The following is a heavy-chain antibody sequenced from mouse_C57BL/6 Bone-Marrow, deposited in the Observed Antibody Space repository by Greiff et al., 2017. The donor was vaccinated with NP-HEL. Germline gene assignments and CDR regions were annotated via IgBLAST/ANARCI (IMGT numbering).Heavy chain of an antibody. D-gene: IGHD4-1*01. CDR1: GYTFTDYE. V-gene: IGHV1-15*01. Sequence: VQGVESGAELVRPGASVTLSCKASGYTFTDYEMHWVKQTPVHGLEWIGAIDPETGGTAYNQQFQGKAILTADKSSSTAYMELRSVASAGSAVYYCTTETGAFAYWGQGTLVTVSA. J-gene: IGHJ3*01. CDR3: TTETGAFAY. CDR2: IDPETGGT.